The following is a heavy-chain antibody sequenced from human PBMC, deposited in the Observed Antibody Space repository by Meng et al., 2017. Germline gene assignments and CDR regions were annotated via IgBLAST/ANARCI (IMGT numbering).Heavy chain of an antibody. D-gene: IGHD6-13*01. CDR2: IYYSGST. CDR1: GGSMSSSSYY. J-gene: IGHJ1*01. Sequence: QLQLQGSGPGLVKPSDTLSLPCTGSGGSMSSSSYYWGGIRQPPGKGLEWIGSIYYSGSTYYNPSLKSRVTISVDTSKNQFSLKLSSVTAADTAVYYCARDGIAAAGTGRSYFQHWGQGTLVTVSS. CDR3: ARDGIAAAGTGRSYFQH. V-gene: IGHV4-39*07.